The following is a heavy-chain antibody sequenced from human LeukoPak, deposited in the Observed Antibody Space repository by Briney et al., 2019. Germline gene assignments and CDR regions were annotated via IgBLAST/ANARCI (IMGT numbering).Heavy chain of an antibody. CDR3: ASGYDWFDP. J-gene: IGHJ5*02. CDR2: ISTSGSTI. Sequence: GGSLRLSCAASGLTLSDHSMSWIRQAPGRGLEWVLYISTSGSTIKYADSVKGRFTISRDNAKNSLYLQINSLRVDDTAVYYCASGYDWFDPWGQGTLVTVSS. D-gene: IGHD6-13*01. CDR1: GLTLSDHS. V-gene: IGHV3-11*01.